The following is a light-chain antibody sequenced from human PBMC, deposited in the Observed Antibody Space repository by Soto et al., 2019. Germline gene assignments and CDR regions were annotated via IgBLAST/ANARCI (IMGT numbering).Light chain of an antibody. CDR2: TNN. CDR1: SSNIESNA. CDR3: AAWDDSLSGYV. J-gene: IGLJ1*01. Sequence: QSVLTQPPSASGTPGQRVTISCSGSSSNIESNAVNWYQQLPGAAPQLLIYTNNQRPSGVPDRFSGSKSGTSASLALSGLQSEDDADYFCAAWDDSLSGYVFGTGTKLTVL. V-gene: IGLV1-44*01.